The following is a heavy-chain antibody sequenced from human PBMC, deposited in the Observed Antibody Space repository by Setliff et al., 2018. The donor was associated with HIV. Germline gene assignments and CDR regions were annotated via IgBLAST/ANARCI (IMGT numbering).Heavy chain of an antibody. J-gene: IGHJ4*02. V-gene: IGHV1-69*13. Sequence: SVKVSCKASGGTFSSYSITWVRQAPGQGLEWVGGIIPIFGTTNYAQNFQGGVTISADESTSTAYMELSSLRSEDTAVYYCARGRHAVVVTALEHDYWGQGTLVTVSS. CDR2: IIPIFGTT. CDR1: GGTFSSYS. D-gene: IGHD2-21*02. CDR3: ARGRHAVVVTALEHDY.